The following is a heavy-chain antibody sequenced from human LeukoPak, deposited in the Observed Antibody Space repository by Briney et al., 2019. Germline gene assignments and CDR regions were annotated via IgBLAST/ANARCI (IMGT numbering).Heavy chain of an antibody. V-gene: IGHV3-74*01. J-gene: IGHJ4*02. Sequence: GGSLRLSCAVSGFTFSSYWMHWVRQAPGKGLVWVSRINTDGSDTSYADSVKGRFTISRDNAKNRLYVQMHSLRAEDTAVYFCATGSGLWSPDYWGQGTLVTVSS. CDR2: INTDGSDT. D-gene: IGHD2-21*01. CDR3: ATGSGLWSPDY. CDR1: GFTFSSYW.